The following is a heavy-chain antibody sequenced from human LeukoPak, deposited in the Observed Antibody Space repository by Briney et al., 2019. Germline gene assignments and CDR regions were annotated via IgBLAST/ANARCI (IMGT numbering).Heavy chain of an antibody. D-gene: IGHD3-3*01. Sequence: PSETLSLTCTVSGGSISSGDYYWSWIRQPPGKGLEWIGYIYYSGSTYYNPSLKSRVTISVDTSKNQFSLKLSSVTAADTAVYYCARALDRWYDFWRGGLYYYGMDVWGQGTTVTVS. CDR1: GGSISSGDYY. CDR3: ARALDRWYDFWRGGLYYYGMDV. V-gene: IGHV4-30-4*01. CDR2: IYYSGST. J-gene: IGHJ6*02.